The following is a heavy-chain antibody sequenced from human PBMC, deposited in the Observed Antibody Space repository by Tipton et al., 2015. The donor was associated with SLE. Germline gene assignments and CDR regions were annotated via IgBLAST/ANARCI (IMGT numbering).Heavy chain of an antibody. CDR2: INQDGSEK. Sequence: SLRLSCAASGFTFSDFWMTWVRQAPGKGLEWVANINQDGSEKYYADSVKGRFTISRDNAQNSLSLQMSSLRAEDTAVFYCATSLQSSSWTSYVFDIWGQGTMVTVSS. V-gene: IGHV3-7*01. D-gene: IGHD6-13*01. CDR3: ATSLQSSSWTSYVFDI. CDR1: GFTFSDFW. J-gene: IGHJ3*02.